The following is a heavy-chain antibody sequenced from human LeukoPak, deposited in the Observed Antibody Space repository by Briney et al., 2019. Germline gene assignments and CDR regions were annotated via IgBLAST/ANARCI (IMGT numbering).Heavy chain of an antibody. CDR1: GFTFSSYW. J-gene: IGHJ4*02. Sequence: GGSLRLSCAASGFTFSSYWMSWVRQAPGKGLEWVAYIKKTGSETYYVDSVKGRFTITRDNTRNSLFLQMYSLRAEDTAVYFCAREDGYCSGGNCYSYFDSWGQGTLVTVSS. CDR3: AREDGYCSGGNCYSYFDS. V-gene: IGHV3-7*01. D-gene: IGHD2-15*01. CDR2: IKKTGSET.